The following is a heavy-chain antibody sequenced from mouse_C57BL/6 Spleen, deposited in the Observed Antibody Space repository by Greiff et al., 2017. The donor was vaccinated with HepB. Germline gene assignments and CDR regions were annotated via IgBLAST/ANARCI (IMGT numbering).Heavy chain of an antibody. CDR2: ISSGGDYI. V-gene: IGHV5-9-1*02. CDR3: TRGSSYGNWFAY. D-gene: IGHD2-1*01. Sequence: EVKLMESGEGLVKPGGSLKLSCAASGFTFSSYAMSWVRQTPEKRLEWVAYISSGGDYIYYADTVKGRFTISRDNARNTLYLQMSSLKSEDTAMYYCTRGSSYGNWFAYWGQGTLVTVSA. J-gene: IGHJ3*01. CDR1: GFTFSSYA.